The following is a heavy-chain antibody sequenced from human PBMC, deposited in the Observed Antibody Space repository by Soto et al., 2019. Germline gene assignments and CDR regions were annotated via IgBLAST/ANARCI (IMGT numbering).Heavy chain of an antibody. J-gene: IGHJ6*03. Sequence: PGXPLRLSCAASGFTFSSYSMNWFRQAPVNGLEWVSYISSSSSTIYYADSVKGRFTISRDNAKNSLYLQMNSLRAEDTAVYYCARDFPADYGVIYYMDVWGKGTTVTVSS. CDR2: ISSSSSTI. V-gene: IGHV3-48*01. CDR1: GFTFSSYS. D-gene: IGHD4-17*01. CDR3: ARDFPADYGVIYYMDV.